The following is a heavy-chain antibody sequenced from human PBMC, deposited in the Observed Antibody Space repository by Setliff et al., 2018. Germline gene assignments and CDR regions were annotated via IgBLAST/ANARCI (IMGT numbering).Heavy chain of an antibody. CDR1: GFTFSSYA. J-gene: IGHJ4*02. CDR2: IKQDGSDT. D-gene: IGHD3-3*01. V-gene: IGHV3-7*01. CDR3: VRGGLTTYYNFWSDYYTEGFDY. Sequence: GGSLRLSCAASGFTFSSYAMSWVRQAPGKGLEWVANIKQDGSDTYYMDSVKGRFTISRDNANNSLYLQMNTLRVEDTAVYFCVRGGLTTYYNFWSDYYTEGFDYWGQGSLVTVSS.